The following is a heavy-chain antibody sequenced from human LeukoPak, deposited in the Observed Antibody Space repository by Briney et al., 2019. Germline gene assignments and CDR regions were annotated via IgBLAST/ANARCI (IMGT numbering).Heavy chain of an antibody. CDR1: GFTFSSYSMN. CDR2: IYYSGTT. CDR3: APYCSGGSCTGYVQY. Sequence: GSLRLSCAASGFTFSSYSMNWVRQAPGKGLEWIGSIYYSGTTYYNPSLKGRVTISVDTSKNQFSLNLNSVTAADTAVYYCAPYCSGGSCTGYVQYWGQGTLVTVSS. V-gene: IGHV4-59*05. D-gene: IGHD2-15*01. J-gene: IGHJ1*01.